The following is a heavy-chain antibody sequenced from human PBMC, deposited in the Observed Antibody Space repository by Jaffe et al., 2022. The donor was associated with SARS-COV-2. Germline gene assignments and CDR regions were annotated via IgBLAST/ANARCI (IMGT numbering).Heavy chain of an antibody. CDR1: GYTFTSYY. V-gene: IGHV1-46*01. D-gene: IGHD3-22*01. Sequence: QVQLVQSGAEVKKPGASVKVSCKASGYTFTSYYMHWVRQAPGQGLEWMGIINPSGGSTSYAQKFQGRVTMTRDTSTSTVYMELSSLRSEDTAVYYCARGDRSEQSITMIVDPYWYFDLWGRGTLVTVSS. CDR3: ARGDRSEQSITMIVDPYWYFDL. CDR2: INPSGGST. J-gene: IGHJ2*01.